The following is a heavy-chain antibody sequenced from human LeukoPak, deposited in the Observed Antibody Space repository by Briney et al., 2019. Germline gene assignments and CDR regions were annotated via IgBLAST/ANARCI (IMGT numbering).Heavy chain of an antibody. CDR1: GFTFSTYA. CDR3: AKGTVEKWLVPFDC. CDR2: ISGSGGST. V-gene: IGHV3-23*01. J-gene: IGHJ4*02. Sequence: GGSLRLSCVASGFTFSTYAMTWVRQAPGKGLEWVSGISGSGGSTYYADSVKGRFTISRDNSKNTLYLQVNSLRAEDTGVYYCAKGTVEKWLVPFDCWGQGTLVTVSS. D-gene: IGHD6-19*01.